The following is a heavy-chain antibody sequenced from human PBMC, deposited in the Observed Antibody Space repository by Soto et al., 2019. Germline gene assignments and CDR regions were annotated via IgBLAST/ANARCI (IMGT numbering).Heavy chain of an antibody. D-gene: IGHD5-18*01. J-gene: IGHJ6*02. V-gene: IGHV1-2*02. CDR1: GYTFTGYY. CDR3: ALDPRGYSYGLFWSYSHLDV. CDR2: INPNSGGT. Sequence: ASVKVSCKASGYTFTGYYMHWVRQAPGQGLEWMGWINPNSGGTNYAQKFQGRVTMTRDTSISTAYMELNSLRVEDTAVYYCALDPRGYSYGLFWSYSHLDVWGQGTTVTVSS.